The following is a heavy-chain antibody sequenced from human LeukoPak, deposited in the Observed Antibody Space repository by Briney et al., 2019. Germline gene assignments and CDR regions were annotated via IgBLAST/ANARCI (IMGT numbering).Heavy chain of an antibody. CDR3: ARAYCSSTSCLMFDY. D-gene: IGHD2-2*01. CDR2: INPNSGGT. J-gene: IGHJ4*02. Sequence: GASVKVSCKASGYTFTGYYMHWVRQAPGQGLEWMGWINPNSGGTNYAQKFQGWVTMTRDTSISTAYMELSRLRSDDTAVYYCARAYCSSTSCLMFDYWGQGTLVTVSS. CDR1: GYTFTGYY. V-gene: IGHV1-2*04.